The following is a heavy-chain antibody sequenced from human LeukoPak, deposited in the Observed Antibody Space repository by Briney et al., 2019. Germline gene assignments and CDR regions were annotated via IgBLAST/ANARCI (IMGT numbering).Heavy chain of an antibody. CDR2: ISSSGSTI. V-gene: IGHV3-48*03. D-gene: IGHD6-13*01. J-gene: IGHJ4*02. Sequence: GGSLRLSCAASGFTFSSYEMNWVRQAPGKGLEWVSYISSSGSTIYYADSAKGRFTISRDNAKNSLYLQMNSLRAEDTAVYYCARGGPAAGRFDYWGQGTLVTVSS. CDR1: GFTFSSYE. CDR3: ARGGPAAGRFDY.